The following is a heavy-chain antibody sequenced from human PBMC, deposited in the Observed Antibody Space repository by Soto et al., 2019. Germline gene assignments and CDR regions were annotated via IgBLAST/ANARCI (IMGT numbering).Heavy chain of an antibody. CDR2: ISAYNGNT. V-gene: IGHV1-18*01. Sequence: ASVKVSCKASGYTFTSYGISWARQAPGQGLEWMGWISAYNGNTNYAQKLQGRVTMTTDTSTSTAYMELRSLRSDDTAVYYCARWSYDILTGYYKGWFDPWGQGTLVTV. CDR3: ARWSYDILTGYYKGWFDP. J-gene: IGHJ5*02. CDR1: GYTFTSYG. D-gene: IGHD3-9*01.